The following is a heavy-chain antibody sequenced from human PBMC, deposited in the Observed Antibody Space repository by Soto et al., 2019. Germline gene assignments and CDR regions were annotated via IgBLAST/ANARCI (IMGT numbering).Heavy chain of an antibody. V-gene: IGHV4-34*01. D-gene: IGHD3-16*02. J-gene: IGHJ4*02. CDR3: ARIKSHDYVWGSYRPFEY. Sequence: PSETLSLTCAVYGGSFSTYYWTWIRQPPGKGLEWIGEINHSGSTNYNSSRKSRATISADTSKNQFSLKLSSVTAADTAVYYCARIKSHDYVWGSYRPFEYWGQGILVTVSS. CDR1: GGSFSTYY. CDR2: INHSGST.